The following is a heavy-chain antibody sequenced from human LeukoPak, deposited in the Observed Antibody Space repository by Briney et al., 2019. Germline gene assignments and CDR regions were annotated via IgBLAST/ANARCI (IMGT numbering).Heavy chain of an antibody. V-gene: IGHV3-30*18. J-gene: IGHJ4*02. CDR3: AKDDVAIVVVPAAAFDY. CDR2: ISYDGSNK. D-gene: IGHD2-2*01. CDR1: GFTFSSDG. Sequence: GRSLRLSCAASGFTFSSDGMHWVRHAPGKGPEWVAVISYDGSNKYYADSVKGRFTISRDNSKNPLYLQMNSLRAEDTAVYYCAKDDVAIVVVPAAAFDYWGQGTLVTVSS.